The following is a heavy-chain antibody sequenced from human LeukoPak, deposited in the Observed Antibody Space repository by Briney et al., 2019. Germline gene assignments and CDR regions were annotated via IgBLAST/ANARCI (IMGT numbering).Heavy chain of an antibody. CDR1: GFTFSNYA. D-gene: IGHD3-9*01. V-gene: IGHV3-23*01. Sequence: GGSLRLSCVVSGFTFSNYAMGWVRQAPGKGLEWVSGISNSGTDIHYADSVKGRFTISRDNSKNTLYLQMNSLRAEDTAVYYCARGSSDILTGYYRGVDYWGQGTLVTVSS. CDR3: ARGSSDILTGYYRGVDY. J-gene: IGHJ4*02. CDR2: ISNSGTDI.